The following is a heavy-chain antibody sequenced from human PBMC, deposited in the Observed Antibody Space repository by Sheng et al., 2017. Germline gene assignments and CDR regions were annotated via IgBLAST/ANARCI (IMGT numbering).Heavy chain of an antibody. CDR3: AKMRMVGATTHWLDP. D-gene: IGHD1-26*01. CDR2: IPFDGSRE. J-gene: IGHJ5*02. Sequence: QVQLVESGGGVVQPGGSLRLACTVSGFSFSSYGIHWVRQAPGKGLEWVALIPFDGSREYYGDSVKGRFTISRDNSKNTVYLQMNSLRVEDTAFYHCAKMRMVGATTHWLDPWGQGALVTVSS. CDR1: GFSFSSYG. V-gene: IGHV3-30*02.